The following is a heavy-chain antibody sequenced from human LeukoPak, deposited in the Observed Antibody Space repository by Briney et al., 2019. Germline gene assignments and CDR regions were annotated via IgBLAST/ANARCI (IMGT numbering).Heavy chain of an antibody. CDR2: VNNVGNRT. V-gene: IGHV3-74*01. CDR3: ARAKGSGSYLQXXCXXNGMDV. Sequence: GSLRPSCAVSEFTFNAYWIHWVRQTPGKGLVWACGVNNVGNRTHYADSVKGRFTISRDNGKSTLYLQMNSLRAEDTAVFYCARAKGSGSYLQXXCXXNGMDV. CDR1: EFTFNAYW. J-gene: IGHJ6*01. D-gene: IGHD1-26*01.